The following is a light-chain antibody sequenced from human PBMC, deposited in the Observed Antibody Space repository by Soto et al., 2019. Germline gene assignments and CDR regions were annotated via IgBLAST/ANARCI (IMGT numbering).Light chain of an antibody. CDR3: AAWDDSLRGYV. CDR1: SSNIGRNY. J-gene: IGLJ1*01. Sequence: QSVLSQPPSASGTPGQRVTIPCSGSSSNIGRNYIYWYQQLPGTAPKLLIYGNTQRPSGVPDRFSGSKSGTSVSLAISGLRSEDEADYYCAAWDDSLRGYVFGTGTKV. CDR2: GNT. V-gene: IGLV1-47*02.